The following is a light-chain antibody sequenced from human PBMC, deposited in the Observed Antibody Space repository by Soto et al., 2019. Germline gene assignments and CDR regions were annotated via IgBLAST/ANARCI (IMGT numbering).Light chain of an antibody. J-gene: IGKJ1*01. CDR2: GAS. V-gene: IGKV3-15*01. CDR1: QSVSSN. Sequence: EIVMTQSPATLSVSPGERATLSCRASQSVSSNLAWYQQKPGQAPRLLIYGASTRATGIPARFSGSGSGTDVTRTISSLQSEDFAVYYCQQYNNWPWTFGQGTKGEIK. CDR3: QQYNNWPWT.